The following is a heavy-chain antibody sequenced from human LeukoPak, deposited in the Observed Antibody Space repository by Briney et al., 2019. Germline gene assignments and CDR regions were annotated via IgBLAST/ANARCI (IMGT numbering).Heavy chain of an antibody. CDR3: ATTPYETYYYDSSGYRTHDY. D-gene: IGHD3-22*01. CDR2: ISSSSSYI. V-gene: IGHV3-21*01. Sequence: GGSLRLSCAASGFTFSSYSMNWVRQAPGKGLEWVSSISSSSSYIYYADSVKGRFTISRDNAKNSLYLQMNSLRAEDTAVYYCATTPYETYYYDSSGYRTHDYWGKGTLVTVSS. J-gene: IGHJ4*02. CDR1: GFTFSSYS.